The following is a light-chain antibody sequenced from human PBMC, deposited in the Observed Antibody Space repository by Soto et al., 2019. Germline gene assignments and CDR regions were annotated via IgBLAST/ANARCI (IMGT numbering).Light chain of an antibody. Sequence: EIVLTQSPGTLSLSPGERATLSCRASQSVSSSYLAWYQQKPGQAPRLLIYGASSRATGIPDRFSGSGSGTDFTLTISRLEPEDFAVYYCQQYGSSPPYTFVQATKLEIK. CDR1: QSVSSSY. CDR2: GAS. V-gene: IGKV3-20*01. CDR3: QQYGSSPPYT. J-gene: IGKJ2*01.